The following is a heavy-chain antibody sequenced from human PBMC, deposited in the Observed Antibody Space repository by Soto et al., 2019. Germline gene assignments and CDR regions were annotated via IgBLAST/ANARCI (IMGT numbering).Heavy chain of an antibody. V-gene: IGHV3-21*01. J-gene: IGHJ4*02. CDR1: GFTFSSYS. D-gene: IGHD1-26*01. CDR2: ISSSSRYI. Sequence: EVQLVESGGGLVEPGGSLRLSCAASGFTFSSYSMNWVRQAPGKGLEWVSSISSSSRYIYYADSVKGRFTISRDNDKNSLYLQMNSLRAEDTAVYCCARVKASGSYSGLDYWGQGTLVTGSS. CDR3: ARVKASGSYSGLDY.